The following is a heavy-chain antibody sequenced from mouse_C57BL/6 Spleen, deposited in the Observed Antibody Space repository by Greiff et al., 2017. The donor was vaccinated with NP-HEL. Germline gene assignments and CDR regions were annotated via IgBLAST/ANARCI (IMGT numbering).Heavy chain of an antibody. J-gene: IGHJ2*01. CDR2: IYPGDGDT. D-gene: IGHD1-1*01. CDR1: GYAFSSSW. V-gene: IGHV1-82*01. Sequence: QVQLKESGPELVKPGASVKISCKASGYAFSSSWMNWVKQRPGKGLEWIGRIYPGDGDTNYNGKFKGKATLTADKSSSTAYMQLSSLTSEDSAVYFCARPYYGSSYDYFDYWGQGTTLTVSS. CDR3: ARPYYGSSYDYFDY.